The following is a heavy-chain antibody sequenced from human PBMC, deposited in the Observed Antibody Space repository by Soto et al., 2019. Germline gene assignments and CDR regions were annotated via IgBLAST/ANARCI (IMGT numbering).Heavy chain of an antibody. CDR1: GFTFSRYA. J-gene: IGHJ4*02. CDR3: ARDESGYSGYDFVTGFDY. CDR2: ISYDGSNK. D-gene: IGHD5-12*01. V-gene: IGHV3-30-3*01. Sequence: GGALRLSCAASGFTFSRYAMHWVRQAPGKGLEWVAVISYDGSNKYYADSVKGRFTISRDNSKNTLYLQMNSLRAEDTAVYYCARDESGYSGYDFVTGFDYWGQGT.